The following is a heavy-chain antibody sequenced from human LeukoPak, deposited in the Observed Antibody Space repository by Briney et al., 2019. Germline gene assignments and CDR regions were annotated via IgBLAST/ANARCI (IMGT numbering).Heavy chain of an antibody. CDR1: KFSFSSYA. V-gene: IGHV3-7*01. J-gene: IGHJ4*02. D-gene: IGHD2-15*01. CDR2: IKNDGGDT. CDR3: TRLAPGSSRDY. Sequence: SGGSLRLSCAASKFSFSSYAMSWVRQAPGKGLEWVATIKNDGGDTLYADSVKGRLTSSRDDAKNSLFLQFHSLRVGDTAVYYCTRLAPGSSRDYWGQGTLVTVSS.